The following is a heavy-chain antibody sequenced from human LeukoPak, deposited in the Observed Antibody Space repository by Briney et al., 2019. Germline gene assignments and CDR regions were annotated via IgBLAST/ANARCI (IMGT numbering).Heavy chain of an antibody. CDR2: IYPGDSDN. Sequence: GESLKISCQGSGYSFTSYWIGWVRQLPGKGLEWIGIIYPGDSDNRYSPSFQGHVTISADRSISTAYLQWSSLKASDNAMYYCTRMSLTGYYVSYWGQGTLVTVSS. V-gene: IGHV5-51*01. CDR3: TRMSLTGYYVSY. J-gene: IGHJ4*02. D-gene: IGHD3-9*01. CDR1: GYSFTSYW.